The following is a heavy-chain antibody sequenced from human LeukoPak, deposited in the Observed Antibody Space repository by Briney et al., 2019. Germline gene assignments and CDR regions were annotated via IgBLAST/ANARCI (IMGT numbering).Heavy chain of an antibody. Sequence: GRSLRLSCAASGFTFSSYAMNWVRQAPGKGLEWVAVISYDGSNKYYADSVKGRFTISRDNSKNTLYLQMNSLRAEDTAVYYCARAPYCTNGVCSLDYWGQGTLVTVSS. CDR3: ARAPYCTNGVCSLDY. CDR2: ISYDGSNK. V-gene: IGHV3-30-3*01. J-gene: IGHJ4*02. CDR1: GFTFSSYA. D-gene: IGHD2-8*01.